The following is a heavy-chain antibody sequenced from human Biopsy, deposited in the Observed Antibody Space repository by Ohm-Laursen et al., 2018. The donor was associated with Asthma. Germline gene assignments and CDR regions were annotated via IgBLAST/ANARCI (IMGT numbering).Heavy chain of an antibody. CDR3: ARGAYYDFWSGYSRPIPGYYGMDV. J-gene: IGHJ6*02. CDR2: ISYDGRNK. D-gene: IGHD3-3*01. V-gene: IGHV3-30*03. CDR1: GFTFDSYG. Sequence: SLRLSCAASGFTFDSYGMHWVRQAPGKGLEWVAVISYDGRNKYYGDSVKGRFTISRDNSKNTVYLQMISLRVEDTSVYYCARGAYYDFWSGYSRPIPGYYGMDVWGHGTTVTVSS.